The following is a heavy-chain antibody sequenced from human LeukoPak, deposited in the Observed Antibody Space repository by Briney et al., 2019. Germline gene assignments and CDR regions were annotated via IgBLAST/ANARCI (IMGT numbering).Heavy chain of an antibody. J-gene: IGHJ6*03. V-gene: IGHV3-30*02. CDR2: IRYDGSNK. CDR3: AKDGGSIPDYYYYYMDV. Sequence: PGGSLRLSCAASGFTFSSYGMHWVRQAPGKGLEWVAFIRYDGSNKYYADSVKGRFTISRDNSKNTLYLQMNSLRAEDTAVYYCAKDGGSIPDYYYYYMDVWGKGTTVTVSS. CDR1: GFTFSSYG. D-gene: IGHD2-2*01.